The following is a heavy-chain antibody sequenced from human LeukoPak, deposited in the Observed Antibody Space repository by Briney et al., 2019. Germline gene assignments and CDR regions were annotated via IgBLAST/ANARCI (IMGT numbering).Heavy chain of an antibody. Sequence: PSETLSLTCTVSGGSISSGGYYWSGTRQHPGKSLEWNGNIYYSGSTYYNPSLKSRVTISVDTSKNQFSLKLSSVTAADTAVYYCARGGNPLYCSGGSCYFFDYWGQGTLVTVSS. CDR3: ARGGNPLYCSGGSCYFFDY. V-gene: IGHV4-31*03. J-gene: IGHJ4*02. D-gene: IGHD2-15*01. CDR1: GGSISSGGYY. CDR2: IYYSGST.